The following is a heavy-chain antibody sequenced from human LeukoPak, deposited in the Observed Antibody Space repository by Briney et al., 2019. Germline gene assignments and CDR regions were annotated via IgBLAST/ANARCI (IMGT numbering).Heavy chain of an antibody. Sequence: PGGSLRHSCAASGFTFSSYAMSWVRQAPGKGLEWVSAISGSGGSTYYADSVKGRFTISRDNSKNTLYLQMNSLRAEDTAVYYCAKDLYGDYEYYFDYWGQGTLVTVSS. CDR2: ISGSGGST. J-gene: IGHJ4*02. CDR1: GFTFSSYA. CDR3: AKDLYGDYEYYFDY. V-gene: IGHV3-23*01. D-gene: IGHD4-17*01.